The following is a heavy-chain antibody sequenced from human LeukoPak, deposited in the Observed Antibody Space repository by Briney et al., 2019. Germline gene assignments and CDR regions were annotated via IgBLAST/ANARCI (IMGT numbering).Heavy chain of an antibody. J-gene: IGHJ4*02. D-gene: IGHD3-10*01. CDR2: IYSGGST. V-gene: IGHV3-53*01. CDR1: GFTVSSNY. Sequence: PGGSLRLSRAASGFTVSSNYMSWVRQAPGKGLEWVSVIYSGGSTYYADSVKGRFTISRDNSKNTLYLQMNSLRAEDTAVYYCARGLPAHYWGQGTLVTVSS. CDR3: ARGLPAHY.